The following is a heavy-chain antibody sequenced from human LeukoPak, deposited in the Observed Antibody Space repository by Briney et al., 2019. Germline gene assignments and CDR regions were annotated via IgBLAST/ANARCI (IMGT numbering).Heavy chain of an antibody. CDR1: GFTFSSYS. CDR3: AGSGSYWDY. J-gene: IGHJ4*02. CDR2: IIISSSYI. Sequence: MAGGSLRLSCAASGFTFSSYSMNWARQAPGKGLEWVSSIIISSSYIYYANSVKGRFCIATDNANNSLYLQMNSLRAEDTAVYYCAGSGSYWDYWGQGTLVTVSS. V-gene: IGHV3-21*01. D-gene: IGHD1-26*01.